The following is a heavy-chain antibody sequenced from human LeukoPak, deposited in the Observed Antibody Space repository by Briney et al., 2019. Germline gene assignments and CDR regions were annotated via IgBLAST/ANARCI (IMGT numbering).Heavy chain of an antibody. CDR2: IRPDGSAT. CDR3: ARYYGTSGPTDY. D-gene: IGHD3-22*01. CDR1: GFTFSSSW. J-gene: IGHJ4*02. Sequence: PGGSLRLSCAVSGFTFSSSWMSWVRQAPGKGLEWMANIRPDGSATYYVDPVKGRFTVSRDNAKNSLFLSMNSLRAEDTAVYYCARYYGTSGPTDYWGQGTLVTVSS. V-gene: IGHV3-7*01.